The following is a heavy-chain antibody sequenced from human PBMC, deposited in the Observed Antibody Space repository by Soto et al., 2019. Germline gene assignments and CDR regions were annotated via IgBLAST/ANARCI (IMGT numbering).Heavy chain of an antibody. CDR2: ISYDGSNK. Sequence: LRLSCAASGFTFSSYAMHWVRQAPGKGLEWVAVISYDGSNKYYADSVKGRFTISRDNSKNTLYLQMNSLRAEDTAVYYCARDWRSSWYFDYWGQGTLVTVSS. J-gene: IGHJ4*02. CDR1: GFTFSSYA. CDR3: ARDWRSSWYFDY. D-gene: IGHD6-13*01. V-gene: IGHV3-30-3*01.